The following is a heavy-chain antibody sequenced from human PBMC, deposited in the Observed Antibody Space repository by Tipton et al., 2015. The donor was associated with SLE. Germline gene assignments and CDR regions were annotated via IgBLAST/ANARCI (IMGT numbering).Heavy chain of an antibody. J-gene: IGHJ4*02. D-gene: IGHD6-13*01. CDR3: ATYVAIAAADIDY. Sequence: TLSLTCAVSGHSVSRDYFWGCIRQPPGKGPEWIGSIYYTGTTYYNPSLKSRVTISFDTSKNHFSLKLSSVTAADTAVYFCATYVAIAAADIDYWGQGMLVTASS. CDR1: GHSVSRDYF. CDR2: IYYTGTT. V-gene: IGHV4-38-2*01.